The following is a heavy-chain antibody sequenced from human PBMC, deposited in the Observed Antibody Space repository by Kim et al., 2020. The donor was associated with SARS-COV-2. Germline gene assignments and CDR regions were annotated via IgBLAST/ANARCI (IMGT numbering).Heavy chain of an antibody. CDR3: ARDPGFYSSSSLVYLFDY. CDR1: GFTFSSYS. CDR2: ISSSSSYI. V-gene: IGHV3-21*01. D-gene: IGHD6-6*01. Sequence: GGSLRLSCAASGFTFSSYSMNWVRQAPGKGLEWVSSISSSSSYIYYADSVKGRFTISRDNAKNSLYLQMNSLRAEDTAVYYCARDPGFYSSSSLVYLFDYWGQGTLVTVSS. J-gene: IGHJ4*02.